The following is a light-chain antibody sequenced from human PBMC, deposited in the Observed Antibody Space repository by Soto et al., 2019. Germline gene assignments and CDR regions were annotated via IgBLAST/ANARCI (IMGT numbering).Light chain of an antibody. CDR1: SSDVGGFNY. V-gene: IGLV2-14*01. CDR2: DVS. CDR3: CSYTSSSTYV. J-gene: IGLJ1*01. Sequence: QSVLTQPASVTGSPGQSVTISCNGTSSDVGGFNYVSWYQQHPGKAPKLMIYDVSNRPSGVSNRFSGSKSGNTASLTISGLQAEDEADYYCCSYTSSSTYVFGTGTKVTVL.